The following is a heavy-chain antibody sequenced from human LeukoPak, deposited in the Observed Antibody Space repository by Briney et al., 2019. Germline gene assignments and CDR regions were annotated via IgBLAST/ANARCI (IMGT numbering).Heavy chain of an antibody. CDR3: ARVGYCSSTSCYTRGFTFDI. CDR2: INPNSGGT. Sequence: ASVKVSCKASGYTFTAYYMHWVRQAPGQGLEWMGWINPNSGGTNYAQNFQGRVTVTRDTSISTAYMELSRLRSDDTAVYYCARVGYCSSTSCYTRGFTFDIWGQGTLVTISS. J-gene: IGHJ3*02. D-gene: IGHD2-2*02. CDR1: GYTFTAYY. V-gene: IGHV1-2*02.